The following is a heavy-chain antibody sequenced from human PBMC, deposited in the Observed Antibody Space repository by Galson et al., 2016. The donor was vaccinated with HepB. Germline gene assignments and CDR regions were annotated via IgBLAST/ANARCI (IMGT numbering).Heavy chain of an antibody. CDR1: GFTFSSYS. D-gene: IGHD1-26*01. V-gene: IGHV3-21*01. Sequence: SLRVSCAASGFTFSSYSVNWVRQAPGKGLEWVSSISSSGTYIYYADSVKGRFTISRDNAKRSLYLPMNSLRAEDTAVYYCARGKEWEDAFDIWGQGTMVTVSS. CDR3: ARGKEWEDAFDI. CDR2: ISSSGTYI. J-gene: IGHJ3*02.